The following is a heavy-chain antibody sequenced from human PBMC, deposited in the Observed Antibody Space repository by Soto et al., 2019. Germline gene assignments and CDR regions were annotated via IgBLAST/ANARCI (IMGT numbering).Heavy chain of an antibody. CDR2: INPSGGST. CDR3: ATSSSWYSWWFDP. V-gene: IGHV1-46*01. Sequence: ASVKVSFKASGYTFTSYYMHWLRQAPGQGLEWMGIINPSGGSTSYAQKFQGRVTMTRDTSTSTVYMELSSLRSEDTAVYYCATSSSWYSWWFDPWGQGTLVTVSS. D-gene: IGHD6-13*01. J-gene: IGHJ5*02. CDR1: GYTFTSYY.